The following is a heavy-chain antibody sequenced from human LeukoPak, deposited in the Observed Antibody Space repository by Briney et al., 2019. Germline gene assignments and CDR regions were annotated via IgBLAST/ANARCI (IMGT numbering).Heavy chain of an antibody. CDR3: VKDLNCGGDCYSAAGH. CDR2: ISYDGNNK. J-gene: IGHJ4*02. D-gene: IGHD2-21*02. Sequence: GGSLRLSCAASGFTFSNYVIHWVRQAPGKGLEWVAVISYDGNNKYYVGSVKGRFTISRGNSKNTLYLQMNSLRAEDTAVYYCVKDLNCGGDCYSAAGHWGQGILVTVSS. CDR1: GFTFSNYV. V-gene: IGHV3-30*18.